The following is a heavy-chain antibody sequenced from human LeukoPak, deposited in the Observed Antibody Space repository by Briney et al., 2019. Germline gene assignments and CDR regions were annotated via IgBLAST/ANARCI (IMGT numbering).Heavy chain of an antibody. J-gene: IGHJ4*02. CDR1: GYTFTSYY. V-gene: IGHV1-46*01. CDR2: INPSGGST. CDR3: ATAFPRGAPGDY. Sequence: SVNVSCKASGYTFTSYYMHWVRQAPGQGLEWMGIINPSGGSTSYAQKFQGRVTMTRDTSTSTVYMELSSLRSEDTAVYYCATAFPRGAPGDYWGQGTLVTVSS. D-gene: IGHD3-10*01.